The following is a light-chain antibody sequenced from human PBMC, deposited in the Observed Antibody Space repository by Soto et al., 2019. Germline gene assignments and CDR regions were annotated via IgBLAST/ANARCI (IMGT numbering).Light chain of an antibody. CDR1: PGISSY. CDR3: QQLTSYPRS. CDR2: AAS. Sequence: DIQLTQSPSFLSASVGDRVTITCRASPGISSYLAWYQQKPGKAPKLLIYAASTLQSGVPSRFSGSGSGTECTLTISSLQPEYFATYYCQQLTSYPRSFGPGTKVDIK. V-gene: IGKV1-9*01. J-gene: IGKJ3*01.